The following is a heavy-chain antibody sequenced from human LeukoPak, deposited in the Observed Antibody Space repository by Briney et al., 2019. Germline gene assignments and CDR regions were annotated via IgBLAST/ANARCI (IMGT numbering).Heavy chain of an antibody. D-gene: IGHD1-26*01. CDR1: GFTFSSFG. CDR3: AKRAVATNYFDY. V-gene: IGHV3-30*18. CDR2: ISYDGSNN. Sequence: GGSLRLSCAASGFTFSSFGMHWVRQAPGKGLEWVALISYDGSNNYYADSVKGRFTISRDDSKNTLYLQMNSLRAEDTAVYYCAKRAVATNYFDYWGQGTLVTVSS. J-gene: IGHJ4*02.